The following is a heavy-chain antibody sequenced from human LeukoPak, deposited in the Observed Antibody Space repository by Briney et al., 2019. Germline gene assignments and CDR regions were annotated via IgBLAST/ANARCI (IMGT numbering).Heavy chain of an antibody. CDR1: GFTFSSYA. Sequence: GGSLRLSCAASGFTFSSYAMSWVRQAPGRGLEWVSAISGSGGSTYYADSVKGRFTISRDNSKNTLYLQMNSLRAEDTAVYYCAKEYNYYGSGPPGWFDPWGQGTLVTVSS. CDR3: AKEYNYYGSGPPGWFDP. V-gene: IGHV3-23*01. J-gene: IGHJ5*02. D-gene: IGHD3-10*01. CDR2: ISGSGGST.